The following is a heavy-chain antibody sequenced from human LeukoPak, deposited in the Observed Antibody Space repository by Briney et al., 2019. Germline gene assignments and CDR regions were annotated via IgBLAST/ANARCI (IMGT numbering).Heavy chain of an antibody. J-gene: IGHJ6*03. CDR2: ISGSGDTI. CDR3: ARDQPYYYDSSAYYPRYYYYMDV. V-gene: IGHV3-48*03. D-gene: IGHD3-22*01. Sequence: GGSLRLSCVAYGFTFSSYEMNWVRQAPGKGLEWISYISGSGDTINHADSAKGRFIISRDNAKNSLFLQMNSLRAEDTAVYYCARDQPYYYDSSAYYPRYYYYMDVWGKGTTVTVSS. CDR1: GFTFSSYE.